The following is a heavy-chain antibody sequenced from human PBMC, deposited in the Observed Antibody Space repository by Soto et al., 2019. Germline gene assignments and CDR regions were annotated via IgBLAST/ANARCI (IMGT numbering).Heavy chain of an antibody. V-gene: IGHV3-20*04. CDR2: FNWNGGST. CDR1: GFTFDDYG. J-gene: IGHJ4*02. CDR3: AADREYCSSTSCYFGY. Sequence: GGSLRLSCAASGFTFDDYGMSWVRQGPGKGLEWVSGFNWNGGSTGYADSVKGRFTISRDNSKNSLYLQMNSLRAEDTALYYCAADREYCSSTSCYFGYWGQGTLVTVSS. D-gene: IGHD2-2*01.